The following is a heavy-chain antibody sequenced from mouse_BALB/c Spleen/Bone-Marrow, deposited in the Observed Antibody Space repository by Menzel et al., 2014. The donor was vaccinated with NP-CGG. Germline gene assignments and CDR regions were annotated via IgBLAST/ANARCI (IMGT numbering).Heavy chain of an antibody. CDR3: ARSYYGSSYYFDY. CDR2: ISSGSSTI. D-gene: IGHD1-1*01. Sequence: EVKLVESGGGLVLPGGSRKLSCAASGFTFSSFGMHWVRQAPEKGLEWVAYISSGSSTIYYADTVKGRFTISRDNPKNTLFLQMTSLRSEDTAMYYCARSYYGSSYYFDYWGQGTTLTVSS. J-gene: IGHJ2*01. CDR1: GFTFSSFG. V-gene: IGHV5-17*02.